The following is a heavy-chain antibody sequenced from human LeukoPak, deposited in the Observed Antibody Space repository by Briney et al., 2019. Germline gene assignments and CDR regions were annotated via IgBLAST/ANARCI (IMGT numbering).Heavy chain of an antibody. V-gene: IGHV3-30-3*01. J-gene: IGHJ4*02. Sequence: GRSLRLSCAASGFTFSSYAMHWVRQAPGKGLEWVAVISYDGSNKYYADSVKGRFTISRDNSRNTLYLQMSRLRVEDTAVYSCARENYGDYYIDYWGQGTLVAVSS. D-gene: IGHD4-17*01. CDR3: ARENYGDYYIDY. CDR2: ISYDGSNK. CDR1: GFTFSSYA.